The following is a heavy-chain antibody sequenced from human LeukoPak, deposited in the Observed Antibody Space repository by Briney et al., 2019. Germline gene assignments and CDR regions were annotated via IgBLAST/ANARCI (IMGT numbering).Heavy chain of an antibody. CDR3: ARGPYSSSWSNFDY. D-gene: IGHD6-13*01. Sequence: SVKVSCKASGGTFSSYAISWVRQAPGRGLEWMGGIIPIFGTANYAQKFQGRVTITADKSTSTAYMELSSLRSEDTAVYYCARGPYSSSWSNFDYWGQGTLVTVSS. CDR2: IIPIFGTA. V-gene: IGHV1-69*06. J-gene: IGHJ4*02. CDR1: GGTFSSYA.